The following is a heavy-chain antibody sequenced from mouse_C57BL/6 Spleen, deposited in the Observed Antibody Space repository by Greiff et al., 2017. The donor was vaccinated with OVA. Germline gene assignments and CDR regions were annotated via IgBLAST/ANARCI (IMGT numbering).Heavy chain of an antibody. CDR3: ARNWDDGD. Sequence: QVQLQQSGPELVKPGASVKISCKASGYAFSSSWMNWVKQRPGKGLEWIGRIYPGDGDTNYNGKFKGKATLTADKSSSTAYMQLSSLTSADSAVYFCARNWDDGDWGQGTTLTVSS. D-gene: IGHD4-1*01. CDR1: GYAFSSSW. V-gene: IGHV1-82*01. CDR2: IYPGDGDT. J-gene: IGHJ2*01.